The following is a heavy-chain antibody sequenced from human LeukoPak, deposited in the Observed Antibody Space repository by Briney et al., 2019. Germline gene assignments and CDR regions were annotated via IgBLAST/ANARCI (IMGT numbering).Heavy chain of an antibody. J-gene: IGHJ4*02. D-gene: IGHD3-22*01. CDR2: INHGGRT. CDR1: GGSFSGYY. V-gene: IGHV4-34*01. CDR3: ARQDSSGYYFPLDY. Sequence: SETLSLTCVVSGGSFSGYYWSWIRQPPGKGLEWIGEINHGGRTNYSPSLKSRVTISVDTSKNQFSLNLSSVTAADTAVYYCARQDSSGYYFPLDYWGQGTLVTVSS.